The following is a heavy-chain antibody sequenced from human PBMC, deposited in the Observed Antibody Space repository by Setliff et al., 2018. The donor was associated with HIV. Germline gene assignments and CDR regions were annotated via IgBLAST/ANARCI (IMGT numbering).Heavy chain of an antibody. CDR1: GFTFSSYW. D-gene: IGHD7-27*01. V-gene: IGHV3-7*03. CDR2: IKQDGSEK. Sequence: GGSLRFSCAASGFTFSSYWMSWVRQAPGKGLEWVANIKQDGSEKYYVDSVKGRFTISRDNAKNSLYLQMNSLRAEDTAVYYCARVGANWGSNLRARDAFDIWGQGTMVTVSS. CDR3: ARVGANWGSNLRARDAFDI. J-gene: IGHJ3*02.